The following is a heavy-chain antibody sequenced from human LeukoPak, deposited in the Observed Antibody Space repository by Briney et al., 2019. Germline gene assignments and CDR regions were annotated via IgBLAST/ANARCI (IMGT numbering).Heavy chain of an antibody. V-gene: IGHV3-7*01. CDR2: IKRDGSEK. Sequence: GGSLRLSCAAAGFTFTDFWMSWVRQAPGKGLEWVANIKRDGSEKYYVDSVKGRFTISRDNAKNSLYLQLKSLRTEDTAVYYCARGRGSWYGVYFDYWGQGSLVTVSS. CDR1: GFTFTDFW. D-gene: IGHD6-13*01. CDR3: ARGRGSWYGVYFDY. J-gene: IGHJ4*02.